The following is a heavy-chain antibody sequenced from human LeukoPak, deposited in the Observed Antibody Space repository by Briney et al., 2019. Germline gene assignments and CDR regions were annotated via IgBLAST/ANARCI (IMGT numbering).Heavy chain of an antibody. J-gene: IGHJ4*02. V-gene: IGHV4-59*01. CDR2: IYYNGRA. D-gene: IGHD2-2*01. CDR3: ARGYCSGTRCFDY. CDR1: GGSISSYY. Sequence: SETLSLTCTVSGGSISSYYWSWLRHPPGKGLDWIGYIYYNGRANYNPSLKSRVTISVDTSKNQFSLKLSSVTAADAAVYFCARGYCSGTRCFDYWGQGTLATVSS.